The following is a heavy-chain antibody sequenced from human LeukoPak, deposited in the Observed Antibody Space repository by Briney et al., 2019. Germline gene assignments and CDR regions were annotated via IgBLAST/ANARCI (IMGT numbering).Heavy chain of an antibody. CDR2: IYYSGST. CDR3: ARGAMVRGVIDDRWYFDL. J-gene: IGHJ2*01. V-gene: IGHV4-39*07. CDR1: GGSIGSSSYY. D-gene: IGHD3-10*01. Sequence: PSETLSLTCTVSGGSIGSSSYYWGWIRQPPGKGLEWIGSIYYSGSTYYNPSLKSRVTISVDTSKNQFSLKLSSVTAADTAVYYCARGAMVRGVIDDRWYFDLWGRGTLVTVSS.